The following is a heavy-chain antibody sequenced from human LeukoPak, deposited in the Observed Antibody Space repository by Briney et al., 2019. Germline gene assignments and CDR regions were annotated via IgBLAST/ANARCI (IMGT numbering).Heavy chain of an antibody. CDR1: GFTFSSYS. CDR3: ARDRSWGFDY. J-gene: IGHJ4*02. CDR2: ISSSSSTI. Sequence: GGSLRLSCAASGFTFSSYSMNWVRQAPGKGLELVSYISSSSSTIYYADSVKGRFTISRDNAKNSLYLQMNSLRAEDTAVYYCARDRSWGFDYWGQGTLVTVSS. V-gene: IGHV3-48*04. D-gene: IGHD1-26*01.